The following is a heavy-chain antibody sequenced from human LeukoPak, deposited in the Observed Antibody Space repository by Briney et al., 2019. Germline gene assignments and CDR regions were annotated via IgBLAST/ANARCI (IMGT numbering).Heavy chain of an antibody. CDR2: ISAYNGNT. CDR1: GYTFTSYG. J-gene: IGHJ6*03. Sequence: ASVKVSCKASGYTFTSYGISWVRQAPGQGLAWMGWISAYNGNTNYAQKLQGRVTMTTDTSTSTAYMELRSLRSDDTAVYYCARAVGMVQGELIDYYYYMDVWGKGTTVTVSS. CDR3: ARAVGMVQGELIDYYYYMDV. D-gene: IGHD3-10*01. V-gene: IGHV1-18*01.